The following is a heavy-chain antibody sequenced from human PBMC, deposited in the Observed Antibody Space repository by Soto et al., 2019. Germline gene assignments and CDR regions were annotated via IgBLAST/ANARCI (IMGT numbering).Heavy chain of an antibody. D-gene: IGHD2-15*01. V-gene: IGHV3-23*01. CDR3: ATQDCSGAACSPPG. CDR2: IISDTART. CDR1: GFPFGRSA. J-gene: IGHJ4*02. Sequence: EVQLLESGGGLVQPGGSLRLSCAASGFPFGRSAMSWVRQAPGMGLEWVSTIISDTARTHYADSVKGRFTISRDSSKNKMFLQMNSLRAAETDVYYCATQDCSGAACSPPGWGQGTLVTVSS.